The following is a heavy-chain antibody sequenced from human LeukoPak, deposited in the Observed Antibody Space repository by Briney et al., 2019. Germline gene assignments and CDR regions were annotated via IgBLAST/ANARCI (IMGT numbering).Heavy chain of an antibody. CDR1: GGSISSSSFH. V-gene: IGHV4-39*01. CDR2: IYYSGTT. Sequence: SETLSLTCTVSGGSISSSSFHWGWIRQPPGQGLEWIGSIYYSGTTYYNPSLKSRVTISVDTSKNQFSLKLSSVTAADTAVYYCARSLVYYYYMDGWGKGTTVTVSS. CDR3: ARSLVYYYYMDG. J-gene: IGHJ6*03.